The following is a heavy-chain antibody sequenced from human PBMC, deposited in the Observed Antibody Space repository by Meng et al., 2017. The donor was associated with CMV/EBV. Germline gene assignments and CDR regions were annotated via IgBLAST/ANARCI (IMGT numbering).Heavy chain of an antibody. D-gene: IGHD2-15*01. Sequence: GESLKISCAASGLSVSSNLMSWVRQAPGKGLEWVSVLFSGGTTNYADSVKGRFTISRDSSQNTLYLQMDSLRAEDTAIYYSARWRSGLDYWGQGTLVTVSS. CDR3: ARWRSGLDY. CDR1: GLSVSSNL. J-gene: IGHJ4*02. V-gene: IGHV3-53*01. CDR2: LFSGGTT.